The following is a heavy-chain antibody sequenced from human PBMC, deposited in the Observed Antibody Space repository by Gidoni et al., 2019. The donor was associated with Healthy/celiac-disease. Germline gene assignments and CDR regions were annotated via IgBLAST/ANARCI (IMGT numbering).Heavy chain of an antibody. J-gene: IGHJ6*02. Sequence: QVQLQESGPGLVKPSETLSLTCTVSGGSISSYSWSWIRQPAGKGLEWIGRIYTSGSTNYNPSLKSRVTMSVDTSKNQFSLKLSSVTAADTAVYYCARLNVDTAMGDYYYYGMDVWGQGTTVTVSS. CDR1: GGSISSYS. CDR3: ARLNVDTAMGDYYYYGMDV. D-gene: IGHD5-18*01. CDR2: IYTSGST. V-gene: IGHV4-4*07.